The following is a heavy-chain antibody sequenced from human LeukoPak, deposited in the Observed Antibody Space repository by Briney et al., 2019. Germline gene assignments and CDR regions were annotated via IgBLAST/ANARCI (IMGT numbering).Heavy chain of an antibody. CDR1: GFTFSDYS. CDR3: ARTPYYFDY. V-gene: IGHV3-48*02. CDR2: ITSSSSTR. J-gene: IGHJ4*02. Sequence: PGGSLRLSCAASGFTFSDYSMSWVRQAPGKGLEWLSKITSSSSTRDFADSVKGRFTISRDNAKNSMFLQMNSLRDEDTAVYYCARTPYYFDYWGQGTRVTV.